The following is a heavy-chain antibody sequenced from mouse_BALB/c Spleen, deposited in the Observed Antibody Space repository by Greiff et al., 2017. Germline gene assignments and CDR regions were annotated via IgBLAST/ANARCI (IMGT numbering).Heavy chain of an antibody. V-gene: IGHV5-4*02. CDR3: ARGDGNYGFDY. CDR2: ISDGGSYT. Sequence: EVQGVESGGGLVKPGGSLKLSCAASGFTFSDYYMYWVRQTPEKRLEWVATISDGGSYTYYPDSVKGRFTISRDNAKNNLYLQMSSLKSEDTAMYYCARGDGNYGFDYWGQGTTLTVSS. CDR1: GFTFSDYY. J-gene: IGHJ2*01. D-gene: IGHD2-1*01.